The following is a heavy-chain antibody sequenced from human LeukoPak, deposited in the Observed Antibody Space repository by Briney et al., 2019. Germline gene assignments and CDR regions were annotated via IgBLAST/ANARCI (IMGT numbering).Heavy chain of an antibody. D-gene: IGHD1-26*01. CDR1: GGSFSDYY. V-gene: IGHV4-34*01. J-gene: IGHJ5*02. CDR2: INHSGST. CDR3: ARERWELLTRPGWFDP. Sequence: PSETLSLTCGVYGGSFSDYYWTWIRQPPGKGLEWIGEINHSGSTNYNPSLMSRVTMSVDTSNNHFSLKLNSVTAADTAVYYCARERWELLTRPGWFDPWGQGTLVTVSS.